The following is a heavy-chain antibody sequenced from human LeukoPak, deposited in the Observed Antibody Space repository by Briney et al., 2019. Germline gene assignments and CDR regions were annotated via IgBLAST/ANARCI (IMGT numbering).Heavy chain of an antibody. CDR3: AKRYAGLGYLDY. CDR1: GFTFSSYA. CDR2: ISGSGTST. V-gene: IGHV3-23*01. Sequence: QPGGSLRLSCAASGFTFSSYAMTWVRQAAGKGLEWVSAISGSGTSTYYADSVKGRITISRDNSKNTLYLQMNSLRVEDTAVYYCAKRYAGLGYLDYWGQGTLVTVSS. D-gene: IGHD2-8*01. J-gene: IGHJ4*02.